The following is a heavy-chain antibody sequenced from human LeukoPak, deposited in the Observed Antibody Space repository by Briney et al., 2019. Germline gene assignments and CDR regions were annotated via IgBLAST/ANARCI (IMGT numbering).Heavy chain of an antibody. Sequence: GASVKVSCKTSGYTFTSFHMHWVRQAPGQGLEWMGRINPNSGGTNYAQKFQGRVTMTRDTSISTAYMELSWLRSDDTAVYYCARVTYYYGSGSVQGFDYWGQGTLVTVSS. J-gene: IGHJ4*02. CDR3: ARVTYYYGSGSVQGFDY. CDR2: INPNSGGT. V-gene: IGHV1-2*06. D-gene: IGHD3-10*01. CDR1: GYTFTSFH.